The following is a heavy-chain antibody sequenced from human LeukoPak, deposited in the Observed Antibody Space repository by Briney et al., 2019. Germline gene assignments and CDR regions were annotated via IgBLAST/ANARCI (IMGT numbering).Heavy chain of an antibody. CDR3: AREGTFGYHYFDY. J-gene: IGHJ4*02. Sequence: PGGSLRLSCTVSGFTFSAHRMSWVRHAPGKGLEWVANIYQGGSETHYVDSVKGRFTISRDKAKNSLYLHLSSLRAEDTAVYYCAREGTFGYHYFDYWGQGALVSVSS. D-gene: IGHD3-3*01. CDR1: GFTFSAHR. V-gene: IGHV3-7*01. CDR2: IYQGGSET.